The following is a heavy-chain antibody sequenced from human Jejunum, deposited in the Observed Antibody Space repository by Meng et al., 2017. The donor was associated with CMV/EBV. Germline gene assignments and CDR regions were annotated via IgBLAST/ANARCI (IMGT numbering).Heavy chain of an antibody. V-gene: IGHV1-2*06. CDR1: GYTFADYY. Sequence: VQLVQSGAEVKKSGASVRASCKASGYTFADYYIHWVRQAPGQGLEWMGRINSNSGGTRFAQNFQGRVTVTRDTSTTTVYMDLGSLGSDDTAFYYCAREKSPGHFDYFGQGILVTVSS. CDR3: AREKSPGHFDY. CDR2: INSNSGGT. J-gene: IGHJ4*02.